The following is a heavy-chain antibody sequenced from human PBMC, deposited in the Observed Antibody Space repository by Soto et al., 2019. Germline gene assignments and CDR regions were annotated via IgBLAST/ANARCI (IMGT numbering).Heavy chain of an antibody. CDR1: GYTFTSYG. CDR3: ARDGRDYDFWSGYYPYYYYYGMDV. Sequence: QVQLVQSGAEVKKPGASVKVSCKASGYTFTSYGISWVRQAPGQGLEWMGWISAYNGNTNYAQKLQGRVTMTTDTSTSTAYMELRSLRSEDTDVYYCARDGRDYDFWSGYYPYYYYYGMDVWGQGTTVPGSS. D-gene: IGHD3-3*01. V-gene: IGHV1-18*01. CDR2: ISAYNGNT. J-gene: IGHJ6*02.